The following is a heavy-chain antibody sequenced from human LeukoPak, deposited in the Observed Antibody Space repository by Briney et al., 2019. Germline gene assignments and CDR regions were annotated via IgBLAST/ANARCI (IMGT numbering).Heavy chain of an antibody. D-gene: IGHD3-9*01. V-gene: IGHV4-59*01. CDR3: ERAVGDLGNILTGYPFHFHY. CDR2: IYYSGST. CDR1: GGSISSYY. J-gene: IGHJ4*02. Sequence: SETLSLTCAVSGGSISSYYWSWIRQPPGKGLEWIGDIYYSGSTNYNPSLKSRVTISVDTSKNQFSLKLSSVTAADTAVYYCERAVGDLGNILTGYPFHFHYWGQGTLVPVSS.